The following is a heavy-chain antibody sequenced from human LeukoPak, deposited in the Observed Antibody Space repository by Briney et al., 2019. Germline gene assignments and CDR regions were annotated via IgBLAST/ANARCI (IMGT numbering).Heavy chain of an antibody. J-gene: IGHJ4*02. CDR2: IRSKANSYAT. V-gene: IGHV3-73*01. D-gene: IGHD1-1*01. CDR3: TCAPLSTGT. CDR1: GFTFSGSA. Sequence: GGSLRLSCAASGFTFSGSAMHWVRQASGKGLEWVGRIRSKANSYATAYAASVRGRFTISRDDSKNTAYLQMNSLKTEDTAVYYCTCAPLSTGTWGQGTLVTVSS.